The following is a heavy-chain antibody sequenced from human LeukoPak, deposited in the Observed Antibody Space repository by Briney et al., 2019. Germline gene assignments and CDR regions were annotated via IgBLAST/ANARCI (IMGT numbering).Heavy chain of an antibody. Sequence: PGGSLRLSCAASGFTFDDYGMSWVRQAPGKGLEWVSGINWNGGSTGYADSVKGRFTISRDNAKNSLYLQMNSLRTEDTALYYCAKDPTDSAAAPGLGIDYWGQGTLVTVSS. J-gene: IGHJ4*02. CDR2: INWNGGST. CDR3: AKDPTDSAAAPGLGIDY. V-gene: IGHV3-20*04. D-gene: IGHD6-13*01. CDR1: GFTFDDYG.